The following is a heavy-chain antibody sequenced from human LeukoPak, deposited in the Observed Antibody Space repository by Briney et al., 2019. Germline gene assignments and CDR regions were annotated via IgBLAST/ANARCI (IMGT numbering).Heavy chain of an antibody. J-gene: IGHJ4*02. CDR2: ISTYHGNT. CDR1: GYTFTNYG. V-gene: IGHV1-18*01. CDR3: SRDPRTEDGYNLRGFDY. D-gene: IGHD5-24*01. Sequence: ASVKVSCKTSGYTFTNYGINWVRQAPGQGLEWMGWISTYHGNTNYAQRFQGRVTMTTDTSTSTAYMDRRSLRSDDTAVYYCSRDPRTEDGYNLRGFDYWGQGTLVTVSS.